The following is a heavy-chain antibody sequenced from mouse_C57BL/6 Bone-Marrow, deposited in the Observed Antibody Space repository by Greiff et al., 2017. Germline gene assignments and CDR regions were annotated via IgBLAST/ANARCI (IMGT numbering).Heavy chain of an antibody. D-gene: IGHD2-5*01. CDR1: GYTFTSYW. CDR2: IYPGSGST. CDR3: ARWDYSNYDWFAY. V-gene: IGHV1-55*01. Sequence: VQLQQPGAELVKPGASVKMSCKASGYTFTSYWITWVKQRPGQGLEWIGDIYPGSGSTNYNEKFKSKATLTVDTSSSTAYMQLSSLTSEDSAVYDGARWDYSNYDWFAYWGQGTLVTVSA. J-gene: IGHJ3*01.